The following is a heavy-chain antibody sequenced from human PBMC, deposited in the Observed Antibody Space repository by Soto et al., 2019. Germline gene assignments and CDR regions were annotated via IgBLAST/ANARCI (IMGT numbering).Heavy chain of an antibody. Sequence: QVQLVQSGAEVKKPGSSVKVSCKASGGTFSSYAISWVRQAPGQGLEWMGGIIPIFGTANYAQKFQGRVTSTADESTSTAYMELSSLRSEDTAVYYCASGWWGYSYGQGYFDYWGQGTLVTVSS. V-gene: IGHV1-69*12. CDR2: IIPIFGTA. CDR3: ASGWWGYSYGQGYFDY. D-gene: IGHD5-18*01. CDR1: GGTFSSYA. J-gene: IGHJ4*02.